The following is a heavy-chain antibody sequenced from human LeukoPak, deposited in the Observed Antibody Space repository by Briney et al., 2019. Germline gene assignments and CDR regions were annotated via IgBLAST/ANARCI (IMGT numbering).Heavy chain of an antibody. CDR1: GFTFSSYG. CDR2: ISYDGSNK. CDR3: AREIFNGFDI. J-gene: IGHJ3*02. V-gene: IGHV3-30*19. Sequence: GGSLRLSCAASGFTFSSYGMHWVRQTPGKGLEWVAVISYDGSNKDYADSMKGRFTNSRDNSKNTLYLKMNSLGAEDTAVYYCAREIFNGFDIWGQGTMVTVSS.